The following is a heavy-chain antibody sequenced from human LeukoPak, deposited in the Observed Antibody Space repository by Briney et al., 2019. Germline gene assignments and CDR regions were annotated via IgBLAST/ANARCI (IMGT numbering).Heavy chain of an antibody. CDR2: IYYSGST. CDR1: GGSISSYY. V-gene: IGHV4-59*08. CDR3: ARQIPYYYGSGSYHYYGMDV. J-gene: IGHJ6*02. D-gene: IGHD3-10*01. Sequence: SETLSLTCTVSGGSISSYYWSWIRQPPGKGLEWIGYIYYSGSTNYNPSLKSRVTISVDTSKNQFSLKLSSVTAADTAVYYCARQIPYYYGSGSYHYYGMDVWGQGTTVTVSS.